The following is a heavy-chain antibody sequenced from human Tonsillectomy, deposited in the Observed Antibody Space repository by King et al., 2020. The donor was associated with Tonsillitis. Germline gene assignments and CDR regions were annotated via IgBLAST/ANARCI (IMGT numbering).Heavy chain of an antibody. Sequence: VQLVESGGGLVQPGGSLRLSCAASGFTFSSYEMNWVRLAPGKGLEWVSYSSRNGSTIYYADSVKGRFTISIANAKKSLYLQMYSLRAEDTAVYYCAREGIDYYDSSGYYSVDAFDIWGKGTMVTVSS. CDR3: AREGIDYYDSSGYYSVDAFDI. J-gene: IGHJ3*02. D-gene: IGHD3-22*01. CDR1: GFTFSSYE. V-gene: IGHV3-48*03. CDR2: SSRNGSTI.